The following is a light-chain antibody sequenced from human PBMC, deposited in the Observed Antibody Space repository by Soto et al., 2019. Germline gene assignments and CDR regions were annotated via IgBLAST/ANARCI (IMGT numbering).Light chain of an antibody. CDR1: QSISSW. Sequence: DFQMTQSPSTLSASVGDRVTITCRASQSISSWLAWYQQKPGKAPKLLIYDASSLESGVPSRFSGSGSATEFTLTISSLQPDDFATYFCQQLHTYKLTCGGGTKVDIK. J-gene: IGKJ4*02. V-gene: IGKV1-5*01. CDR3: QQLHTYKLT. CDR2: DAS.